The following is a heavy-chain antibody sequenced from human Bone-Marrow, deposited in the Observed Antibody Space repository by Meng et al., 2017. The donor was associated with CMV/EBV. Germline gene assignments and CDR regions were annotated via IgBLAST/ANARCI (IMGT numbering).Heavy chain of an antibody. CDR2: IYYSGST. CDR3: ARERIAVAGTQYYGMDV. V-gene: IGHV4-59*12. D-gene: IGHD6-19*01. Sequence: GSLRLSCTVSGGSISSYYCGWIRQPPGKGLEWIGYIYYSGSTNYNPSLKSRVTISVDTSKNQFSRKLSSVTAADTAVYYCARERIAVAGTQYYGMDVWGQGTTVTVSS. CDR1: GGSISSYY. J-gene: IGHJ6*02.